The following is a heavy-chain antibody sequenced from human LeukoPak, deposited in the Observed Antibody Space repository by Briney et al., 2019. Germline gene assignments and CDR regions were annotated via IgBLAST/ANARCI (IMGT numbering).Heavy chain of an antibody. CDR2: IRSKAYGGTT. V-gene: IGHV3-49*04. CDR1: GFTFGDYA. J-gene: IGHJ4*02. Sequence: PGRSLRLSCTASGFTFGDYAMSWVRQAPGKGLEWVGFIRSKAYGGTTEYAASVKGRFTISRDDSKSIAYLQMNSLKTEDTAVYYCTSEGYFDWLLTPDYWGQGTLVTVSS. CDR3: TSEGYFDWLLTPDY. D-gene: IGHD3-9*01.